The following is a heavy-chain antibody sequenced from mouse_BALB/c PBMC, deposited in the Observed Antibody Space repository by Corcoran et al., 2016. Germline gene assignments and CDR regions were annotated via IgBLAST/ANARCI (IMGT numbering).Heavy chain of an antibody. J-gene: IGHJ2*01. D-gene: IGHD1-1*01. CDR3: ARSGFTTVRPFDY. V-gene: IGHV9-4*02. Sequence: QIQLVQSGPELKKPGETVRISCKASGYTFTTAGMQWVQKMPGKGLKWIGWINTHSGVPKYAEDFKGRFAFSLETSASTAYLQISNLKNEDTATYFCARSGFTTVRPFDYWGQGTTLTVSS. CDR1: GYTFTTAG. CDR2: INTHSGVP.